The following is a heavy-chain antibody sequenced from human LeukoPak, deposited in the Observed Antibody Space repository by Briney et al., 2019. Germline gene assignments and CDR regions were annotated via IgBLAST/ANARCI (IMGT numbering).Heavy chain of an antibody. Sequence: SETLSLTCTVSGGSISSYYWSWIRQPPGKGLEWVGTIYYGGSTYYNPSLKSRVTISVDTSKNQFSLKLSSVTAADTAVYYCARGGDYYEDYWGQGTLVTVSS. CDR1: GGSISSYY. CDR2: IYYGGST. J-gene: IGHJ4*02. CDR3: ARGGDYYEDY. V-gene: IGHV4-59*01. D-gene: IGHD4-17*01.